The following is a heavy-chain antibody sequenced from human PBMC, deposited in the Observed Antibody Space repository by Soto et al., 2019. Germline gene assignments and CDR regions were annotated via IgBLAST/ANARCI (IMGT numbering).Heavy chain of an antibody. V-gene: IGHV4-34*01. CDR1: GGSFSGYY. CDR3: ARGLRTTWPDY. J-gene: IGHJ4*02. Sequence: QVQLQQWGAGLLKPSETLSLTCAVYGGSFSGYYWGWIRQPPGKGLEWMGEINHSGITAYNPSPTSRVTISLDTSKTQSYLKLSSVTAADTAVYDCARGLRTTWPDYWCQGALVTVSS. CDR2: INHSGIT.